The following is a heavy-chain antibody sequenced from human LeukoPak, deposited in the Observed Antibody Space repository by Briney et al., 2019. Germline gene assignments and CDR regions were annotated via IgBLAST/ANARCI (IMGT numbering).Heavy chain of an antibody. D-gene: IGHD3-22*01. CDR2: ISYDGSNK. V-gene: IGHV3-30*18. CDR1: GFTFSSYG. Sequence: GGSLRLSCAASGFTFSSYGMHWVRQAPGKGLEWGAVISYDGSNKCYADSVKGRFTISRDNSKNTLYLQMNSLRAQDTAVYYCANDYYDSSGHTGGCWGQGTLVTVSS. CDR3: ANDYYDSSGHTGGC. J-gene: IGHJ4*02.